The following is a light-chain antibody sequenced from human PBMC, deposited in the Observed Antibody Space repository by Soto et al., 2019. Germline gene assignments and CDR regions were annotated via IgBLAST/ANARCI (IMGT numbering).Light chain of an antibody. CDR2: EVS. V-gene: IGLV2-8*01. Sequence: QSVLTQPPSASGSPGQSVTIFCTGTSSDVGGYNYVSWYQQHPGKAPKLMIYEVSKRPSGVPDRFSGSKSGNTASLTVSGLQAEDEADYYCSSYAGSNNFDVFGTGTKVTVL. CDR3: SSYAGSNNFDV. CDR1: SSDVGGYNY. J-gene: IGLJ1*01.